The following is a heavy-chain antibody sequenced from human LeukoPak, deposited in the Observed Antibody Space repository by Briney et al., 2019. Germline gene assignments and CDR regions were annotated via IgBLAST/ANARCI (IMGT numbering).Heavy chain of an antibody. D-gene: IGHD6-6*01. V-gene: IGHV3-33*06. CDR3: AKGLSSSPRTFDY. Sequence: GGSLRLSCAASGFTFSSYGMHWVRQAPGKGLEWVAVIWYDGSNKYYADSVKGRFTISRDNSKNTLYLQMNSLRAEDTAVYYCAKGLSSSPRTFDYWGQGTLVTVSS. J-gene: IGHJ4*02. CDR2: IWYDGSNK. CDR1: GFTFSSYG.